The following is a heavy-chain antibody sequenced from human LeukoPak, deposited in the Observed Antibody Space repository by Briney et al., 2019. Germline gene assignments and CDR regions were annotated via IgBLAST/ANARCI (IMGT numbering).Heavy chain of an antibody. CDR1: GLTFSSYS. V-gene: IGHV3-21*01. CDR2: ITSSSSYI. D-gene: IGHD5-24*01. CDR3: ARGMALNRLY. J-gene: IGHJ4*02. Sequence: PGGSLRLSCAASGLTFSSYSMNWVRQAPGKGLEWVSPITSSSSYIYYADSVKGRFTISRDNAKNSLYLQMNSLRAEDTAVYYCARGMALNRLYWGQGTLVTVSS.